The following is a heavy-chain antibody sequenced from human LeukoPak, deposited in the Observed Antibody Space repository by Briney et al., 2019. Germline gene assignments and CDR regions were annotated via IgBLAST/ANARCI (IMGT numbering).Heavy chain of an antibody. V-gene: IGHV1-69*13. J-gene: IGHJ4*02. D-gene: IGHD6-19*01. CDR2: IIPIFGTA. Sequence: GASVKVSCKASGGTVSSYAISWVRQAPGQGLEWMGGIIPIFGTANYAQKFQGRVTITADESTSTAYMELSSLRSEDTAVYYCARDGTGYSSGWYGGVGDYWGQGTLVTVSS. CDR3: ARDGTGYSSGWYGGVGDY. CDR1: GGTVSSYA.